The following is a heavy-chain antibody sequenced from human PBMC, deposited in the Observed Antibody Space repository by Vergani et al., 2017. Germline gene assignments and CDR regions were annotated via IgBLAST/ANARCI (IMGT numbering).Heavy chain of an antibody. Sequence: EVQLLESGGGLVQPGGSLRLSCAASGFTFSSYAMSWVRQAPGKGVEWVSAISGSGGSTYYADSVKGRFTISRDNSKNTLYLQMNSLRAEDTAVYYCAKASTPTMGFGELPMGYWGQGTLVTVSS. V-gene: IGHV3-23*01. CDR1: GFTFSSYA. J-gene: IGHJ4*02. CDR3: AKASTPTMGFGELPMGY. CDR2: ISGSGGST. D-gene: IGHD3-10*01.